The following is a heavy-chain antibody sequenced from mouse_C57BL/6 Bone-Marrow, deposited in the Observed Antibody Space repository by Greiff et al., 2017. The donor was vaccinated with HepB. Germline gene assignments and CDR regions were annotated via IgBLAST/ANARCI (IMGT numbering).Heavy chain of an antibody. CDR1: GYAFSSSW. J-gene: IGHJ4*01. CDR2: IYPGDGDT. CDR3: ARNPYAMDY. Sequence: VKLMESGPELVKPGASVKISCKASGYAFSSSWMNWVKQRPGKGLEWIGRIYPGDGDTNYNGKFKGKATLTADKSSSTAYMQLSSLTSEDSAVYFCARNPYAMDYWGQGTSVTVSS. V-gene: IGHV1-82*01.